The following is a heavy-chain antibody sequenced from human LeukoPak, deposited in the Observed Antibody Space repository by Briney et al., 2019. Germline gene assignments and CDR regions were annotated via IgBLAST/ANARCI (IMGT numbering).Heavy chain of an antibody. CDR1: GFTFSSYW. V-gene: IGHV3-74*01. CDR3: ARDSYRYYYYYYYMDV. J-gene: IGHJ6*03. CDR2: INSDGSST. Sequence: GGSLRLSCAASGFTFSSYWMHWVRQAPGKGLVWVSRINSDGSSTSYADSVKGRFTISRDNAKNTLYLQMNSLRAEDTAVYYCARDSYRYYYYYYYMDVWGKGTTVTVSS. D-gene: IGHD1-26*01.